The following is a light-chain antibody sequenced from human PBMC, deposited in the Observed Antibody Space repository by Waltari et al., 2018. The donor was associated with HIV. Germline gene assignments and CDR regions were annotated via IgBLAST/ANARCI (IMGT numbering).Light chain of an antibody. CDR2: AGS. CDR1: QDIRKD. CDR3: LQQNTYPWT. V-gene: IGKV1-17*01. Sequence: DIQMTQSPSSLSASVGDRVTITCRTSQDIRKDLAWYQQKPGKAPQRLIYAGSSLQSGVPSRFSGSGSATEFTLTISSLQPEDFATYYCLQQNTYPWTFGQGTKVESK. J-gene: IGKJ1*01.